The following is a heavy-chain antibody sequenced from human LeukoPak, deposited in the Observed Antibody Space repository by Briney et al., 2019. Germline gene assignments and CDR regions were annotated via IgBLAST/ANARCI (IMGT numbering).Heavy chain of an antibody. CDR1: GYTFTTYD. D-gene: IGHD3-10*01. CDR2: MNPNSGNT. J-gene: IGHJ6*02. CDR3: ARDFAGVGMDV. V-gene: IGHV1-8*01. Sequence: ASVKVSCKASGYTFTTYDINWVRQATGQGLEWMGWMNPNSGNTGYAQKFQGRVTMTRNTSISTAYMELSSLRSEDTAVYFCARDFAGVGMDVWGQGTTVTVSS.